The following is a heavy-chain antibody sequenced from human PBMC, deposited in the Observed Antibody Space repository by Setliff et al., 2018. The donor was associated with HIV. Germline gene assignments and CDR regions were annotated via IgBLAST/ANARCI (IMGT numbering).Heavy chain of an antibody. V-gene: IGHV1-18*01. CDR1: GYTFINYH. CDR3: ARVPVSNYYYYIDV. J-gene: IGHJ6*03. Sequence: GASVKVSCKASGYTFINYHITWVRQAPGQGLEWVGSISASSVNTNYTQGRVTMTTDISTSTAYMELRSLRSADSAVYYCARVPVSNYYYYIDVWGKGTTVTVSS. CDR2: ISASSVNT.